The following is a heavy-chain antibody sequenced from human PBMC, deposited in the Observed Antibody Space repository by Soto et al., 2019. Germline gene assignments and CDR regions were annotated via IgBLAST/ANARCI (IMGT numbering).Heavy chain of an antibody. CDR2: IIPILGIA. CDR1: GGTFSSYT. V-gene: IGHV1-69*02. J-gene: IGHJ6*02. D-gene: IGHD3-3*01. CDR3: ARGVGGMYTGGYHYYGMDV. Sequence: QVQLVQSGAEVKKPGSSVKVSCKASGGTFSSYTISWVRQAPGQGLEWMGRIIPILGIANYAQKFQGRVTITADKXXSXAXXELSSLRSEDTAVYYWARGVGGMYTGGYHYYGMDVWGQGTTVTVSS.